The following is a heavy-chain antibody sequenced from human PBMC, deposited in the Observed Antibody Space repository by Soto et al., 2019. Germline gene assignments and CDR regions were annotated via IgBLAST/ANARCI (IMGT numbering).Heavy chain of an antibody. J-gene: IGHJ4*02. Sequence: GGSLRLSCAASGFTCSTYGMHWVRQAPGKGLEWVSVIWYDGSYKFYADSVKGRFTISRDNSKNTLYLQMNSLRAEDTAVYYCARARYYDSSGYYSAFDYWGQGTLVTVSS. CDR1: GFTCSTYG. D-gene: IGHD3-22*01. V-gene: IGHV3-33*01. CDR2: IWYDGSYK. CDR3: ARARYYDSSGYYSAFDY.